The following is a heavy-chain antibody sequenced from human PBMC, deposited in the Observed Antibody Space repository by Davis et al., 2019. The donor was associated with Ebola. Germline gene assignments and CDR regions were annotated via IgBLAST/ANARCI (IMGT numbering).Heavy chain of an antibody. J-gene: IGHJ3*02. CDR3: ARVPATLLGVFDI. CDR1: GFTFSSYS. V-gene: IGHV3-23*01. CDR2: ISGSGGST. Sequence: GESLKISCAASGFTFSSYSMNWVRQTPGKGLEWVSAISGSGGSTYSADSVKGRFTISRDNSKNTVYLQMNSLRAEDTAVYYCARVPATLLGVFDIWGQGTKVTVSS. D-gene: IGHD2-15*01.